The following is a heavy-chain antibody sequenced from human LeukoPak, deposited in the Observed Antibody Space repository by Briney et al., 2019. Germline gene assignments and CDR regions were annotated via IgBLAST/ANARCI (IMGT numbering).Heavy chain of an antibody. V-gene: IGHV4-59*01. CDR1: GASISSYF. CDR3: ARGLKKSSGSYYEGVFDY. Sequence: PSETLSLTCTVSGASISSYFWSWIRQSPGKGLEWIGYMYYSGSTNYNPSLKSRVTISVDTSKNQFSLKLSPVTAADTAVYYCARGLKKSSGSYYEGVFDYWGQGTLVTVSS. D-gene: IGHD3-22*01. J-gene: IGHJ4*02. CDR2: MYYSGST.